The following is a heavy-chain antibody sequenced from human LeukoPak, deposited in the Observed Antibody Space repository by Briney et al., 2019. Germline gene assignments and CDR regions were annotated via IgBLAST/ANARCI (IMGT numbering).Heavy chain of an antibody. Sequence: PGGSLRLSCAASGFTFSSHGMNWVRQAPGKGLEWVSGINWNGDSTGYVDSVKGRFTISRDNAKNSLYLQMNSLRVEDTALYYCARDRAIAVDVGVDYWGQGTLVTVSS. CDR1: GFTFSSHG. CDR3: ARDRAIAVDVGVDY. V-gene: IGHV3-20*04. D-gene: IGHD6-19*01. CDR2: INWNGDST. J-gene: IGHJ4*02.